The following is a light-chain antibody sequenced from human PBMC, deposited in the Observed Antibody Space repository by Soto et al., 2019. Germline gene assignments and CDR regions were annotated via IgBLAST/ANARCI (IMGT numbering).Light chain of an antibody. CDR3: QQYGSSPWT. J-gene: IGKJ1*01. Sequence: EIVMTQSPGTLSVSPGERATLSCRGSQSVSSSYLAWYQQKPGQAPRLLIYGASSRATGIPDRFSGSGSGTDFTLTISRLEPEDFAVYYCQQYGSSPWTFGQGTKVDIK. V-gene: IGKV3-20*01. CDR1: QSVSSSY. CDR2: GAS.